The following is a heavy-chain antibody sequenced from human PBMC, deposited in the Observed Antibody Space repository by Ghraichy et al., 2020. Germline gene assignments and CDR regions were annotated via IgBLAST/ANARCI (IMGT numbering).Heavy chain of an antibody. Sequence: GGSLRLSCAASGFTFSSYWMSWVRQAPGKGLEWVANIKQDGSEKYYVDSVKGRFTISRDNAKNSLYLQMNSLRAEDTAVYYCAREVRITMVRGAYYGMDVWGQGTTVTVSS. J-gene: IGHJ6*02. CDR1: GFTFSSYW. CDR3: AREVRITMVRGAYYGMDV. D-gene: IGHD3-10*01. V-gene: IGHV3-7*04. CDR2: IKQDGSEK.